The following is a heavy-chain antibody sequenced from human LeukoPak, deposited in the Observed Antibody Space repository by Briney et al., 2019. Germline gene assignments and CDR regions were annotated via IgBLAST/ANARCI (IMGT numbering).Heavy chain of an antibody. J-gene: IGHJ5*02. Sequence: GASVKVSCKASGYTFTSYYMHWVRQAPGQGLEWMGIINPSGGSTSYAQKFQGRVTMTRDTSTSTVYMELSSLRSEDTAVYYCARDREEQQLMNWFDPWAREPWSPSPQ. V-gene: IGHV1-46*01. CDR1: GYTFTSYY. CDR2: INPSGGST. CDR3: ARDREEQQLMNWFDP. D-gene: IGHD6-13*01.